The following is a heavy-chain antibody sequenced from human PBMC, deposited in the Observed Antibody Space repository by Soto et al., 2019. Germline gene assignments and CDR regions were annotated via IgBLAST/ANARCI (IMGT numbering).Heavy chain of an antibody. D-gene: IGHD1-1*01. V-gene: IGHV4-59*01. J-gene: IGHJ4*02. CDR2: ISYSGST. CDR3: ARVSRDAYNPRPDYFDY. Sequence: SETLSLTCTVSGASISSYYWSWIRQPPGKGLEWIGYISYSGSTNYNPSLKSRVTISVDTSKNQFSLKLSSVTAADTAVYYCARVSRDAYNPRPDYFDYWGQGTLVTVSS. CDR1: GASISSYY.